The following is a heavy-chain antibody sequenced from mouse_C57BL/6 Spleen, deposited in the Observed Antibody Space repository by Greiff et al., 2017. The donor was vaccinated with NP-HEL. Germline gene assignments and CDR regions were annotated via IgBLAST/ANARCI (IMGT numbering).Heavy chain of an antibody. J-gene: IGHJ2*01. CDR2: ISYDGSN. V-gene: IGHV3-6*01. CDR1: GYSITSGYY. D-gene: IGHD1-1*01. CDR3: AREGYYGSSY. Sequence: EVQLQESGPGLVKPSQSLSLTCSVTGYSITSGYYWNWIRQFPGNKLEWMGYISYDGSNNYNPSLKNRISITRDTSKNQFFLKLNSVTTEETATYYCAREGYYGSSYWGQGTTLTVSS.